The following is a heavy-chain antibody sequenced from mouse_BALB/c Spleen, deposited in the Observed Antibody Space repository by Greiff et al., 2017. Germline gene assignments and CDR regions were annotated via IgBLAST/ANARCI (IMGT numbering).Heavy chain of an antibody. CDR1: GYAFSSSW. J-gene: IGHJ4*01. Sequence: VQLQQSGPELVKPGASVKISCKASGYAFSSSWMNWVKQRPGQGLEWIGRIYPGDGDTNYNGKFKGKATLTADKSSSTAYMQLSSLTSVDSAVYFCAREGYYGSSYYAMDYWGQGTSVTVSS. CDR2: IYPGDGDT. D-gene: IGHD1-1*01. CDR3: AREGYYGSSYYAMDY. V-gene: IGHV1-82*01.